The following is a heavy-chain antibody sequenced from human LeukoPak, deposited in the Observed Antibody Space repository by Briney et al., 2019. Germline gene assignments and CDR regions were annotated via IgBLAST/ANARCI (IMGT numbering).Heavy chain of an antibody. CDR2: ISYDGSHK. CDR1: GFTFSRYA. Sequence: GGSLRLSCAASGFTFSRYAIHWVRQAPGKGLEWVAVISYDGSHKYYADSVKGRFTISRDNSKNTLYLQVTSLRVEDTALYYCARAGIEWLLFGDGLDIWGQGTMVTVSS. V-gene: IGHV3-30-3*01. D-gene: IGHD3-3*01. J-gene: IGHJ3*02. CDR3: ARAGIEWLLFGDGLDI.